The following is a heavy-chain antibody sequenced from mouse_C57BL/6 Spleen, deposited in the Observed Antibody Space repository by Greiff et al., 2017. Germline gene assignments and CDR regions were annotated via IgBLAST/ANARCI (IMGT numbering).Heavy chain of an antibody. CDR1: GYTFTDYY. Sequence: VQLQQSGPVLVKPGASVKMSCKASGYTFTDYYMNWVKQSHGKSLEWIGVINPYNGGTSYNQKFKGKATLTVDKSSSTAYMELNSLTSEDSAVYYCAREDYSNYVGYFDYWGQGTTLTVSS. V-gene: IGHV1-19*01. J-gene: IGHJ2*01. CDR2: INPYNGGT. CDR3: AREDYSNYVGYFDY. D-gene: IGHD2-5*01.